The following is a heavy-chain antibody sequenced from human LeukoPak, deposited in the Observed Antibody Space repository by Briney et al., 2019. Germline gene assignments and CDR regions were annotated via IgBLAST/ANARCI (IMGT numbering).Heavy chain of an antibody. D-gene: IGHD6-13*01. CDR2: IYYSGST. J-gene: IGHJ4*02. CDR3: ARGRRWAAAAILY. CDR1: GGSISSYY. V-gene: IGHV4-59*12. Sequence: SETLSLTCTVSGGSISSYYWSWIRQPPGKGLEWIGNIYYSGSTNYNPSLKSRVTISVDTSKNQFSLKLSSVTAADTAVYYCARGRRWAAAAILYWGQGTLVTVSS.